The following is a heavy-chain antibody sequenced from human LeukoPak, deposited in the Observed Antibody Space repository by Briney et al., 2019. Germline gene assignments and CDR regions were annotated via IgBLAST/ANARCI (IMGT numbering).Heavy chain of an antibody. D-gene: IGHD6-19*01. CDR3: ARVKVGGTRELDY. Sequence: GGYLSRYCAASGFTCSSYWMHWVRQAPGHGLVWVSRINSDGSTTHYADSVKGRFTLSRDNAKSTLYLQMDSLRVEDTAVYFCARVKVGGTRELDYWGQGTLVTVSS. V-gene: IGHV3-74*01. CDR1: GFTCSSYW. J-gene: IGHJ4*02. CDR2: INSDGSTT.